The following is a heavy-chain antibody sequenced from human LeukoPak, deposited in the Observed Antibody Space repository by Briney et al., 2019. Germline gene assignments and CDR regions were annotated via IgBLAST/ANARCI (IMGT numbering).Heavy chain of an antibody. D-gene: IGHD6-19*01. CDR1: GFTFSSYW. Sequence: GGSLRLSCAASGFTFSSYWMTWVRQAPGKGLEWVATIKQDGSERYYVDSVKGRFSISRDNARNSLYLQMNSLRAEDTAVYYCAREYSSDWPTRFDYWGQGALVTVSS. CDR2: IKQDGSER. V-gene: IGHV3-7*01. J-gene: IGHJ4*02. CDR3: AREYSSDWPTRFDY.